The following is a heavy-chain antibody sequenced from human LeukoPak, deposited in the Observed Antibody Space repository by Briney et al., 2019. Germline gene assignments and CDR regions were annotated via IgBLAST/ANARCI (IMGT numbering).Heavy chain of an antibody. CDR2: IYYSGST. Sequence: SQTLSLTCTVSGGSISSGGYYWSWIRQHPGKGLEWIGYIYYSGSTYYNPSLKSRVTISVDTSKNQFSLKLSSVTAADTAVYYCARDRQRLTRGYNWFDPWGQGTLVTVSS. CDR3: ARDRQRLTRGYNWFDP. J-gene: IGHJ5*02. CDR1: GGSISSGGYY. D-gene: IGHD6-25*01. V-gene: IGHV4-31*03.